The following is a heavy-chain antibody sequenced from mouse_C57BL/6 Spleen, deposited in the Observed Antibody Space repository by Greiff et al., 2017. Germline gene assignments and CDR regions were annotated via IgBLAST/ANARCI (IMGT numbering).Heavy chain of an antibody. J-gene: IGHJ4*01. CDR3: ARSGYYGRETLCAMDY. D-gene: IGHD1-1*01. CDR1: GYTFTDYY. Sequence: EVQLQQSGPVLVKPGASVKMSCKASGYTFTDYYMNWVKQSHGKSLEWIGVINPYNGGTSYNQKFKGKATLTVDKSSSTAYMELNSLTSEDSAVYYGARSGYYGRETLCAMDYWGQGTSVTVSS. CDR2: INPYNGGT. V-gene: IGHV1-19*01.